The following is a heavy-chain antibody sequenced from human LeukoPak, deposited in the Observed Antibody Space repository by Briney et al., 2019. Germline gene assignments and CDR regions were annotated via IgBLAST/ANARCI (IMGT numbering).Heavy chain of an antibody. J-gene: IGHJ4*02. Sequence: PSETLSLTCAVYGGSFSGYYWNWIRQPPGKGLEWIAEINHSGSSNYNPSLKTRVTISVDTSKNQFSLKLSSVTAADTAVYYCARHGQTYDSSFDYWGQGTLVTVSS. CDR1: GGSFSGYY. CDR2: INHSGSS. D-gene: IGHD3-22*01. V-gene: IGHV4-34*01. CDR3: ARHGQTYDSSFDY.